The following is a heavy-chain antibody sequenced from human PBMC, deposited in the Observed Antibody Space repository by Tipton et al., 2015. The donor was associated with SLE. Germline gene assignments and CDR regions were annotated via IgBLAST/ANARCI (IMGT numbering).Heavy chain of an antibody. V-gene: IGHV4-39*07. CDR2: IYYSGST. CDR3: ATLVVVSPAGDFDI. CDR1: GGSISSSSYY. D-gene: IGHD3-22*01. J-gene: IGHJ3*02. Sequence: TLSLTCTVSGGSISSSSYYWGWIRQPPGKGLEWIGSIYYSGSTYYNPSLKSRVTISVDTSKNQFSLKLSSVTAADTAVYHCATLVVVSPAGDFDIWGQGTMVTVSS.